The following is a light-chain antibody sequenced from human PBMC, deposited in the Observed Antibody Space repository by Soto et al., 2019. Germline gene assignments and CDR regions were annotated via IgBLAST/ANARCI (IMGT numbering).Light chain of an antibody. CDR2: DVT. V-gene: IGLV2-14*01. J-gene: IGLJ2*01. Sequence: QSVLTQPASVSGSPGQSITISCTGSSSDVGGYNYVSWYQQHPDKAPKLMIFDVTNRPSGVSNRFSGSKSGNTASLTISGLQAEDEADYYCSSYTRSNTPVIFGGGTKVTVL. CDR3: SSYTRSNTPVI. CDR1: SSDVGGYNY.